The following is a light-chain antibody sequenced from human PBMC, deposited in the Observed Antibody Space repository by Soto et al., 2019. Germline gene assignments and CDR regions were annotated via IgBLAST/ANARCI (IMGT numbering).Light chain of an antibody. J-gene: IGKJ1*01. V-gene: IGKV1-5*01. CDR1: PTISSW. Sequence: DIQMTQSPSTLSASIGDRVTITCRASPTISSWLAWFQQKPGKAPKLLISDASTLESGVPSRFSGSGSGTEFTLTISSLQPDDFATYHCQQYSTYPWTFGQGTKVAIK. CDR3: QQYSTYPWT. CDR2: DAS.